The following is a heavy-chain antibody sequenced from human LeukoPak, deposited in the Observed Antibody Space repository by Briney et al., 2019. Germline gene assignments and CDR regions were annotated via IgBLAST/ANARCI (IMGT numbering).Heavy chain of an antibody. Sequence: SETLSLTCAVYGGSFSGYYWSWIRQPPGKGLEWIGEINHSGSTNYNPSLKSRVTISVDTSKNQFSLKLSSVTAADTAVYYCARHDTSMMVDYWGQGTLVTVSS. CDR2: INHSGST. D-gene: IGHD3-22*01. CDR1: GGSFSGYY. CDR3: ARHDTSMMVDY. J-gene: IGHJ4*02. V-gene: IGHV4-34*01.